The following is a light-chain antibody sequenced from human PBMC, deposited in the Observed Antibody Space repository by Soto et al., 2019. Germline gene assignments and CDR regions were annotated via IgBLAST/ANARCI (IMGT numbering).Light chain of an antibody. CDR1: QFLINH. J-gene: IGKJ3*01. Sequence: AVRMTQSPSSFSASVGDSVTITCRASQFLINHVAWFQQKTGKAPNLLIYAASTLQSGVPSRFSGSGSGSDFTLTISSLQSEDFATYYCQQYFTYPFIFCPVTKVDV. CDR3: QQYFTYPFI. CDR2: AAS. V-gene: IGKV1-8*01.